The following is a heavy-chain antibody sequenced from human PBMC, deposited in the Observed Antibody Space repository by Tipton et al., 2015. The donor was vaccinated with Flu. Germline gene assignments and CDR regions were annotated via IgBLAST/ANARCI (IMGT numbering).Heavy chain of an antibody. V-gene: IGHV3-48*03. Sequence: GSLRLSCAASGFAFGDYEMNWVRQAPGKGLEWVSYISSGGSTIYYAHSVKDRFTISRDNAKNSLYLQMNSLRAEDTAVYYCARLPPYYYDTSGYGEAYDIWGQGTMVTVSS. CDR2: ISSGGSTI. CDR1: GFAFGDYE. D-gene: IGHD3-22*01. J-gene: IGHJ3*02. CDR3: ARLPPYYYDTSGYGEAYDI.